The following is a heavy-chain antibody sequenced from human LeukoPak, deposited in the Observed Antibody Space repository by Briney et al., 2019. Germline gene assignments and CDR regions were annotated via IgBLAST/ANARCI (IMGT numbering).Heavy chain of an antibody. CDR1: GGSFSGYY. CDR2: INHSGYT. Sequence: SETLSLTCALYGGSFSGYYWSWIRQSPGKGLKWIGQINHSGYTNYKPSLKSRVTMSVDTSKNQFSLKLISMTAADTAVYYCARLGSRVLWGQGTLVTVSS. J-gene: IGHJ4*02. V-gene: IGHV4-34*01. CDR3: ARLGSRVL. D-gene: IGHD1-26*01.